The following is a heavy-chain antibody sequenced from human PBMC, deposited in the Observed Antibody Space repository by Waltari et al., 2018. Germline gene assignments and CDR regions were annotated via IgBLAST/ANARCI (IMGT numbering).Heavy chain of an antibody. J-gene: IGHJ5*02. D-gene: IGHD2-2*01. V-gene: IGHV4-34*01. CDR2: INHSGST. CDR1: GGSFSGYY. Sequence: QVQLQQWGAGLLKPSETLSLTCAVYGGSFSGYYWSWIRQPPGKGLEWIGEINHSGSTNYNPPLKGRVTRSVDTSKNQFSLKLSSVTAADTAVYYCARGLLQGYCSSTSCYRWFDPWGQGTLVTVSS. CDR3: ARGLLQGYCSSTSCYRWFDP.